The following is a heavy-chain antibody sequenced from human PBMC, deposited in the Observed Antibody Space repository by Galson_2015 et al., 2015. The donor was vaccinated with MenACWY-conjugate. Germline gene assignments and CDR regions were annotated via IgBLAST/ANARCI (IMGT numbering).Heavy chain of an antibody. Sequence: SETLSLTCTVSGGSISSTSGYWGWIRQPPGKGLEWIGNIYYSRTTYYNPSFKSRVTLSVDSSKNQFSLELSSVTAEDTAVYYCARSGLFGSGGWFDPWGQGSLVTVSS. J-gene: IGHJ5*02. V-gene: IGHV4-39*07. D-gene: IGHD3-10*01. CDR3: ARSGLFGSGGWFDP. CDR1: GGSISSTSGY. CDR2: IYYSRTT.